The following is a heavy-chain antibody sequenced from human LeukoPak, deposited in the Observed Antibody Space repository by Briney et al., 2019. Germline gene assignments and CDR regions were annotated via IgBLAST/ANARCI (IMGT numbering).Heavy chain of an antibody. CDR2: IYTSGST. J-gene: IGHJ6*04. CDR3: ARVRVRAAAGINKRMDV. D-gene: IGHD6-13*01. Sequence: SETLSLTCTVSGGSISSYYWSWIRQPAGKGLEWIGRIYTSGSTNYNPSLKSRVTMSVDTSKNQFSLKLSSVTAADTAVYYCARVRVRAAAGINKRMDVWGKGTTVTISS. CDR1: GGSISSYY. V-gene: IGHV4-4*07.